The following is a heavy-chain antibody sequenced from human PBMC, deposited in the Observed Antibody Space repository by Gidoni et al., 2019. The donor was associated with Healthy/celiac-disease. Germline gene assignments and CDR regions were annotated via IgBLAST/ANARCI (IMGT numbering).Heavy chain of an antibody. CDR2: ISSSSSTI. V-gene: IGHV3-48*04. Sequence: EVQLVESGGGLVQPGGSMRLSCAASGFTFSSYSMNWVRQAPGKGLEWVSYISSSSSTIYYADSVKGRFTISRDNAKNSLYLQMNSLRAEDTAVYYCARVLGSGSYYFDYWGQGTLVTVSS. CDR1: GFTFSSYS. J-gene: IGHJ4*02. CDR3: ARVLGSGSYYFDY. D-gene: IGHD3-10*01.